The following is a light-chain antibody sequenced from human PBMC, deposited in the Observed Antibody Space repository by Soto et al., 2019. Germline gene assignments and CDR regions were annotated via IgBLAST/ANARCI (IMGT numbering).Light chain of an antibody. Sequence: QSVLTQRPSVSGAPGQRVTISCTGSSCNIGAGYDVHWYQQLPGTAPKLLIYDNSNRPSGVADRCSGSKSGTSASLAITGLQAEEEADDYCQSYDSSLSGWVFGEGTKLTVL. CDR2: DNS. V-gene: IGLV1-40*01. CDR3: QSYDSSLSGWV. J-gene: IGLJ3*02. CDR1: SCNIGAGYD.